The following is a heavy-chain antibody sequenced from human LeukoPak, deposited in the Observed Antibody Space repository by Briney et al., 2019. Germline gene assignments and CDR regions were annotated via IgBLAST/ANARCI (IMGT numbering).Heavy chain of an antibody. J-gene: IGHJ6*02. D-gene: IGHD2-21*02. CDR1: GFTFTSSA. V-gene: IGHV1-58*01. CDR2: IVVGSGNT. CDR3: AAPTYPLAYCGGDCPDV. Sequence: SVKVSSKASGFTFTSSAVQWVRQARGQRLEWIGWIVVGSGNTNYAQKFQERVTITRDMSTSTAYMELSSLRSEDTAVYYCAAPTYPLAYCGGDCPDVWGQGTTVTVSS.